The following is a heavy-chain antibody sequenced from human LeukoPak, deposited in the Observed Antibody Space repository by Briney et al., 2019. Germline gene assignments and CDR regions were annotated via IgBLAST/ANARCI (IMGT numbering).Heavy chain of an antibody. CDR2: IKQDGSET. V-gene: IGHV3-7*03. J-gene: IGHJ4*02. CDR3: ARDKGDYDTSGSLFVF. CDR1: GFTFSRYW. Sequence: GGSLRLSCAASGFTFSRYWMSWVRQAPRKGLEWVANIKQDGSETYYVDSVKGRFTISRDNARNSLYLQMNSLRAEDTAVYYCARDKGDYDTSGSLFVFGGQGTLVTVSS. D-gene: IGHD3-22*01.